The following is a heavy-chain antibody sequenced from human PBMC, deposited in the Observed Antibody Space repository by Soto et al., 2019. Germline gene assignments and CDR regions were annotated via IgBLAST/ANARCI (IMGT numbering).Heavy chain of an antibody. CDR2: IIPIFGTA. D-gene: IGHD2-15*01. Sequence: QVQLVQSGAEVKKPGFSVKVSCKASGGTFSSYAISWVRQAPGQGLEWMGGIIPIFGTANYAQKFQGRVTITADESTSTAYMELSSLRSEDTAVYYCARMAVVVVAATPSFDYWGQGTLVTVSS. CDR3: ARMAVVVVAATPSFDY. V-gene: IGHV1-69*01. CDR1: GGTFSSYA. J-gene: IGHJ4*02.